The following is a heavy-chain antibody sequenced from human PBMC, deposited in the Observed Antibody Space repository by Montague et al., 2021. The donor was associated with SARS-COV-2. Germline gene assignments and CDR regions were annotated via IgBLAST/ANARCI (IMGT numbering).Heavy chain of an antibody. Sequence: ETLSLTCTVSGGSISSSSYYWGWIRQPPGKGLEWIGSIYHSGSTYYNPSLKSRVTISVDTSKNQFSLKLSSVTAADTAVYYCAADYGERDWFDPWGQGTLVTVSS. CDR3: AADYGERDWFDP. CDR1: GGSISSSSYY. D-gene: IGHD4-17*01. V-gene: IGHV4-39*01. J-gene: IGHJ5*02. CDR2: IYHSGST.